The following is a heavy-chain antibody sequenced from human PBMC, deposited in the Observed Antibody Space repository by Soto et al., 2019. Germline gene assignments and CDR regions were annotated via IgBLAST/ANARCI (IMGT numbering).Heavy chain of an antibody. CDR1: GYTFTSYG. V-gene: IGHV1-18*01. CDR3: ARTQLRVFELLPSPARFFDY. J-gene: IGHJ4*02. Sequence: ASVKVSCKASGYTFTSYGISWVRQAPGQGLEWMGWISAYNGNTNYAQKLQGRVTMTTDTSTSTAYMELRSLRSDDTAVYYCARTQLRVFELLPSPARFFDYWGQGTLVTVSS. CDR2: ISAYNGNT. D-gene: IGHD3-3*01.